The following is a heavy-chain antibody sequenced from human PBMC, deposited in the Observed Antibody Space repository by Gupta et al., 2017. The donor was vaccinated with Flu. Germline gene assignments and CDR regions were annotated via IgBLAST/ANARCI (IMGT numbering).Heavy chain of an antibody. D-gene: IGHD6-13*01. CDR3: AKDRSGNPAIDY. CDR2: VGAGGDRT. CDR1: GPTFSDYA. Sequence: EVQLLESGGGVVQPGESQRLSCVVSGPTFSDYAMNWVRQAPGKGLEWLSTVGAGGDRTYYADSVMGRYTISRDNSKNTIYLQMNSLTGDDTAVYYCAKDRSGNPAIDYWGQGALVTVSA. V-gene: IGHV3-23*01. J-gene: IGHJ4*02.